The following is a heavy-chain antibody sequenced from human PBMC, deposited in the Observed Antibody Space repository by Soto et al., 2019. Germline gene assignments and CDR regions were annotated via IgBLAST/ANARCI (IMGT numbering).Heavy chain of an antibody. J-gene: IGHJ1*01. Sequence: ASVKVSCKASGYTFTSYYMHWVRQAPGQGLEWMGIINPSGGSTSYAQKFQGRVTMTRDTSTSTVYMELSSLRSEDTAVYYCAREKVVGATRAYFQHWGQGTLVTVSS. CDR1: GYTFTSYY. V-gene: IGHV1-46*01. CDR2: INPSGGST. CDR3: AREKVVGATRAYFQH. D-gene: IGHD1-26*01.